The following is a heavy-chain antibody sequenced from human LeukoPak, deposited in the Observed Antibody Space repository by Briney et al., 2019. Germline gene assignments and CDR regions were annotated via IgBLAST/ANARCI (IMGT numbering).Heavy chain of an antibody. J-gene: IGHJ4*02. Sequence: SETLSLTCTVSGASFSNDYHWGWIRQSPGKGLEWIGTMGYGGRTYFSPSLKSRVSLSIDMSRTYFSLILKSVSAADTAVYYCARTKGRAVGQTAFQYWGQGTLVTVSA. CDR3: ARTKGRAVGQTAFQY. CDR2: MGYGGRT. CDR1: GASFSNDYH. V-gene: IGHV4-39*07. D-gene: IGHD1-26*01.